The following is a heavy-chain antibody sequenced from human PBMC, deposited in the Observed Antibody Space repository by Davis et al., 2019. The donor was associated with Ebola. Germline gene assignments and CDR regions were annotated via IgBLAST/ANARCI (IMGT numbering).Heavy chain of an antibody. CDR2: INPSGGST. CDR3: ARGYCSGGSCYSRWFDP. Sequence: ASVKVSCKASGYTFTSYYMHWVRQAPGQGLEWMGIINPSGGSTSYAQKFQGRVTMTRDTSTSTVYMELSSLRSEDTAVYYCARGYCSGGSCYSRWFDPWGQGTLVTVPS. V-gene: IGHV1-46*01. D-gene: IGHD2-15*01. CDR1: GYTFTSYY. J-gene: IGHJ5*02.